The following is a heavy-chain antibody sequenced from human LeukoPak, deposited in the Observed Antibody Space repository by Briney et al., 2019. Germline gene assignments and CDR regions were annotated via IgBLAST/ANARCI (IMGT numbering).Heavy chain of an antibody. CDR1: GGSISSYY. D-gene: IGHD6-13*01. J-gene: IGHJ6*03. CDR3: ARADYSSTWSHDYYYMDV. Sequence: PSETLSLTCTVSGGSISSYYWTWIRQAPGKGLEWIGYISYSGSTKYNPSLKSRVTISVDTSKKQFSLKLSSVTAADTAVYYCARADYSSTWSHDYYYMDVWGKGTTVTVSS. V-gene: IGHV4-59*12. CDR2: ISYSGST.